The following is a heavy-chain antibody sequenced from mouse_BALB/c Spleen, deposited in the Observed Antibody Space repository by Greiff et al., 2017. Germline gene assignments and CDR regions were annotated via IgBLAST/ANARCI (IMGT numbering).Heavy chain of an antibody. D-gene: IGHD1-1*02. Sequence: VQLQQSGAELVKPGASVKLSCKASGYTFTEYIIHWVKQRSGQGLEWIGWFYPGSGSIKYNEKFKDKATLTADKSSSTVYMELSRLTSEDSAVYFCARHGMARDGSYGNYAMDYWGQGTSVTVSS. CDR2: FYPGSGSI. CDR3: ARHGMARDGSYGNYAMDY. V-gene: IGHV1-62-2*01. J-gene: IGHJ4*01. CDR1: GYTFTEYI.